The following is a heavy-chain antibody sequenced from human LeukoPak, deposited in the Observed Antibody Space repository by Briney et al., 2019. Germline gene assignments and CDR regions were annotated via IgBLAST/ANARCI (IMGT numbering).Heavy chain of an antibody. V-gene: IGHV3-23*01. J-gene: IGHJ4*02. CDR3: AKGSEGFGTDFDY. CDR2: ITGSGDIT. CDR1: GFSFSIYA. D-gene: IGHD3-10*01. Sequence: QTGGSLRLSCSASGFSFSIYAMNWVRQAPGKGLEWVSAITGSGDITYYADSVKGRFTMSRDNSKNKVYLQMNSLRAEDTAVYFCAKGSEGFGTDFDYWGQGTLVTVSS.